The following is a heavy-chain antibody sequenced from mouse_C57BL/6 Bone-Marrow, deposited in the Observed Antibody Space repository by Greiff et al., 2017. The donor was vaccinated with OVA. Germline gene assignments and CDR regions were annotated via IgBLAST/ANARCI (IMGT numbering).Heavy chain of an antibody. CDR1: GFTFSDYG. CDR3: AWVGYDYFLAY. Sequence: EVQLKESGGGLVKPGGSLKLSCAASGFTFSDYGMNWVRQAPEKGLEWVAYISSGSSTIYYADTVKGGFTISRDNAKNTLFLQMTILRTEATAMYYCAWVGYDYFLAYWGQGTLVTVSS. V-gene: IGHV5-17*01. CDR2: ISSGSSTI. J-gene: IGHJ3*01. D-gene: IGHD2-4*01.